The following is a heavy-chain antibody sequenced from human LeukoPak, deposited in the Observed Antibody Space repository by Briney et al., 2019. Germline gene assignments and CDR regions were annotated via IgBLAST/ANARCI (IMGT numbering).Heavy chain of an antibody. CDR1: GFTFSSYA. CDR3: AKPYYYDSSGYPYDAFDI. J-gene: IGHJ3*02. V-gene: IGHV3-23*01. D-gene: IGHD3-22*01. Sequence: PGGSLRLSCAASGFTFSSYAMSWVRQAPGKGLEWVSAISGSGGSTYYADSVKGRFTISRDNSKNTLYLQMNSLRAEDTAVYYCAKPYYYDSSGYPYDAFDIWDQGTMVTVSS. CDR2: ISGSGGST.